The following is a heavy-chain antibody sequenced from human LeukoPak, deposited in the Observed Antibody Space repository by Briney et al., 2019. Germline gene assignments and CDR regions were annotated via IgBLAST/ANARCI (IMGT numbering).Heavy chain of an antibody. D-gene: IGHD6-19*01. J-gene: IGHJ6*03. Sequence: SQTLPLTCAISGDSVSSNSAAWTWIRQSPSRGLEWLGRTYYRSKWYTDYAISVKSRITINPDTSNNHFSLHLNSVTPEDTAVYYCARESQQWLVRSYYYYYFMDVWGKGTTVTVSS. CDR1: GDSVSSNSAA. V-gene: IGHV6-1*01. CDR2: TYYRSKWYT. CDR3: ARESQQWLVRSYYYYYFMDV.